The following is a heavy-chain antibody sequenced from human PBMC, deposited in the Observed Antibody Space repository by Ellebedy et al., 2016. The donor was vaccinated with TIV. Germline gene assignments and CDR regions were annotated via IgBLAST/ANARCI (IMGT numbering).Heavy chain of an antibody. CDR1: GYNFTHYW. D-gene: IGHD2/OR15-2a*01. Sequence: GESLKISCQASGYNFTHYWIAWVRQMPGKGLEFMGIIWPGGSETKYSPSFQGPVTISVDKSINTTYLQWNSLKASDTAMYYCATSLSALEPWGQGTLVTVSS. CDR3: ATSLSALEP. CDR2: IWPGGSET. J-gene: IGHJ5*02. V-gene: IGHV5-51*01.